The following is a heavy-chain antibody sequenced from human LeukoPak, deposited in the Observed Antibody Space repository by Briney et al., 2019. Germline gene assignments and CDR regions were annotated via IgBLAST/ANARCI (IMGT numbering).Heavy chain of an antibody. CDR1: GYSISSGYY. J-gene: IGHJ4*02. CDR3: ARQISGWLQSSLDY. D-gene: IGHD5-24*01. V-gene: IGHV4-38-2*01. CDR2: IYHSGST. Sequence: SETLSLTXAVSGYSISSGYYWGWIRQPPGKGLEWVGSIYHSGSTSYNPSLKSRVTISVDTSKNHFSLNLSSVTAADTAVYYCARQISGWLQSSLDYWGQGTLVTVSS.